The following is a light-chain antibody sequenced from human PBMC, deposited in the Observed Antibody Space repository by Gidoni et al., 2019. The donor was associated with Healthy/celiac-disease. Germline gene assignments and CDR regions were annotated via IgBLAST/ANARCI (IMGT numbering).Light chain of an antibody. V-gene: IGKV1-39*01. CDR1: QSISSY. CDR3: QQCYSTPRT. J-gene: IGKJ1*01. Sequence: DIQMNQSPSSLSASVGDRVTITCRASQSISSYLNWYQQKPGKAPKLLISAASSLQSGVPSRFSGSGSGTYFTLTISSLQPEDFATYYCQQCYSTPRTFGQGTKVEIK. CDR2: AAS.